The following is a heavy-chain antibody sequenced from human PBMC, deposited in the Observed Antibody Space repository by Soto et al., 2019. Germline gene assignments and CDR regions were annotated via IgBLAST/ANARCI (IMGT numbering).Heavy chain of an antibody. V-gene: IGHV1-69*02. Sequence: QVQLVQSGAEVKKPGSSVKVSCKASGGTFSSYTISWVRQAPGQGLEWMGRIIPILGIAKYAQQFQGRVTITADKSTSTAYMELSSQRSEDTAVYYRASIPVADGAFDIWGQGTRVTVSS. J-gene: IGHJ3*02. CDR3: ASIPVADGAFDI. CDR1: GGTFSSYT. CDR2: IIPILGIA. D-gene: IGHD6-19*01.